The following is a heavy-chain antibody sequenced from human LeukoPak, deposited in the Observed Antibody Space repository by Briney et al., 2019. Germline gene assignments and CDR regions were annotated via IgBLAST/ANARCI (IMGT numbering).Heavy chain of an antibody. D-gene: IGHD3-10*01. CDR3: ASGSLPYYYGSGSYYNVPLDY. Sequence: SETLSLTCTVSGGSISSSSYYWGWIRQPPGKGLEWIGSIYYSGSTYYNPSLKSRVTISVDTSKNQFSLKLSSVTAADTAVYYCASGSLPYYYGSGSYYNVPLDYWGQGTLVTVSS. V-gene: IGHV4-39*07. CDR2: IYYSGST. CDR1: GGSISSSSYY. J-gene: IGHJ4*02.